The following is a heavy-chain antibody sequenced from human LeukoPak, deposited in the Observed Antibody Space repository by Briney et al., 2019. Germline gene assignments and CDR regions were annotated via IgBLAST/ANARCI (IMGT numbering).Heavy chain of an antibody. Sequence: PGGSLRLSCAASGFSFSVFWMHWVRQVPGKGPVWVSRIKTDGSITDYADSVKGRFTISRDNAKNSLYLQMNSLRTDDTALYYCAKDRGGSSQLGDAFDVWGQGTMVSVSS. D-gene: IGHD2-15*01. CDR2: IKTDGSIT. V-gene: IGHV3-74*01. CDR3: AKDRGGSSQLGDAFDV. J-gene: IGHJ3*01. CDR1: GFSFSVFW.